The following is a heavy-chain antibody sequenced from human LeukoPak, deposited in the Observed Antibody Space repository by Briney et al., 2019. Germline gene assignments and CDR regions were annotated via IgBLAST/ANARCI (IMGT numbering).Heavy chain of an antibody. CDR2: INHSGST. Sequence: PSETLSLTCAVYGGSFSGYYWSWIRQPPGKGLEWIGEINHSGSTNYNPSLESRVTISVDTSKNQFSLKLSSVTAADTAVYYCARGGVYGSGLYYYYYYMDVWGKGTTVTVSS. CDR3: ARGGVYGSGLYYYYYYMDV. CDR1: GGSFSGYY. D-gene: IGHD3-10*01. J-gene: IGHJ6*03. V-gene: IGHV4-34*01.